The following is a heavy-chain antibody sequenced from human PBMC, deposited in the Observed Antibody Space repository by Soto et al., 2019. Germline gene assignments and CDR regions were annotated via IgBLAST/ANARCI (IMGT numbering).Heavy chain of an antibody. D-gene: IGHD1-1*01. CDR1: GFIFSSSA. Sequence: QVQLEESGGGVVQPGRSLRLSCAASGFIFSSSAMHWVRQAPGKGLEWVAVISYDGSNKYYAGSVKGRFTISRDNSKNTLYLQVNSLRAEDTAVYYCAKDRPGPTHPYFFYFMDVWGKGTTVTVSS. CDR3: AKDRPGPTHPYFFYFMDV. J-gene: IGHJ6*03. V-gene: IGHV3-30*18. CDR2: ISYDGSNK.